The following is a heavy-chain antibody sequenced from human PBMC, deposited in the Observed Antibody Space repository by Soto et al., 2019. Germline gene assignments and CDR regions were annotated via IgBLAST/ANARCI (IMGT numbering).Heavy chain of an antibody. Sequence: EVQLLESGGGLVQPGGSLRLSCAASGYTFGNFAMTWVRQAPGKGLEWVSVIYSGGSTYYADSVKGRFTISRDNSKNTLYLQMNSLRAEDTAVYYCARKTETFDYWGQGTLVTVSS. V-gene: IGHV3-23*03. CDR2: IYSGGST. CDR3: ARKTETFDY. J-gene: IGHJ4*02. CDR1: GYTFGNFA.